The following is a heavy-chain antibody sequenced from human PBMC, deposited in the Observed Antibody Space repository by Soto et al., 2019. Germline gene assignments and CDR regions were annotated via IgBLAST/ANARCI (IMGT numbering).Heavy chain of an antibody. CDR3: AIGSVVAAPVAVYSHYYDFMVV. J-gene: IGHJ6*03. V-gene: IGHV1-18*01. CDR1: VYSFTNYG. CDR2: ISDYNGNT. D-gene: IGHD2-21*01. Sequence: DRLVQSGVEVKKPGASVRVSCKASVYSFTNYGITWVRQAPGQGFEWTGWISDYNGNTNSAQKFQGRVTLTTEASTSKVYLELRSPTSDATAVYYFAIGSVVAAPVAVYSHYYDFMVVCGKLTSVTV.